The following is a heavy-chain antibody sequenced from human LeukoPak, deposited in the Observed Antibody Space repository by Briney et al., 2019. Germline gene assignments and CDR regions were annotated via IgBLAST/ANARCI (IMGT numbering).Heavy chain of an antibody. Sequence: ASVKVSCKTSGYTFTGYYMHWVRQAPGQGLEWMGWINPNSGGTNYAQKFQGRVTMTRDTSISTAYMELSRLRSDDTAVYYCARGRLGPYNWFDPWGQGTLVTVSS. V-gene: IGHV1-2*02. CDR2: INPNSGGT. D-gene: IGHD3-9*01. CDR1: GYTFTGYY. J-gene: IGHJ5*02. CDR3: ARGRLGPYNWFDP.